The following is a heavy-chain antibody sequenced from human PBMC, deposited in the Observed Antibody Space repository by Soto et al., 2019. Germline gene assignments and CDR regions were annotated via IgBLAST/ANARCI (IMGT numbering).Heavy chain of an antibody. CDR1: GFTFSSYA. V-gene: IGHV3-23*01. Sequence: GGSLRLSCAASGFTFSSYAMSWVRQAPGKGLEWVSAISCSGSSTYYADSVKGRFTISRDNSKTTLYLQMNSLRAEDTAVYYWAKDTTDTAVNPIDYWGQGTLVTVSS. CDR3: AKDTTDTAVNPIDY. CDR2: ISCSGSST. D-gene: IGHD5-18*01. J-gene: IGHJ4*02.